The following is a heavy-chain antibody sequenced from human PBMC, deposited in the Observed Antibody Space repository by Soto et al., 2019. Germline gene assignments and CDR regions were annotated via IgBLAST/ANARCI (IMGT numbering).Heavy chain of an antibody. D-gene: IGHD2-15*01. Sequence: QVQLQESGPGLVKPSQTLSLTCTVSGGSISSGDYYWSWIRQPPGKGLEWIGYIYYSGSTYYNPYLKSRVTISVDTSKNQSSLKLSSVTAADTAVYYCARKPGGNTEVYLDYWGQGTLVTVSS. CDR3: ARKPGGNTEVYLDY. CDR1: GGSISSGDYY. J-gene: IGHJ4*02. V-gene: IGHV4-30-4*01. CDR2: IYYSGST.